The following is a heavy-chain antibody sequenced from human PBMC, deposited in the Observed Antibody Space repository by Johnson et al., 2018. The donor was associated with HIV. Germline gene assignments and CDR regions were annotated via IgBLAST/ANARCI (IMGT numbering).Heavy chain of an antibody. Sequence: EQLVESGGGVVRPGGSLRVSCAASGFSVSGNYMSWVRQAPGKGLEWVSSIYVGGNTYSADSVKGRFTISRDNSENTLYLQMNRMRAEDTAVYYCARAYYDSRGYYPHAFHVWGQGTVVTVSS. V-gene: IGHV3-53*01. CDR3: ARAYYDSRGYYPHAFHV. D-gene: IGHD3-22*01. CDR1: GFSVSGNY. CDR2: IYVGGNT. J-gene: IGHJ3*01.